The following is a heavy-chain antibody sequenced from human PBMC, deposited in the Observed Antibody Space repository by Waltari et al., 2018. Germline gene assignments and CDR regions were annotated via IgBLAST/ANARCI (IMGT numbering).Heavy chain of an antibody. D-gene: IGHD1-26*01. Sequence: QVQLVQSGAEVKKPGASVKVSCKASGYTFTGYYMHWVGQAPGQGLGWMGWINPNSGGTNYAQKFQGRVTMTRDTSISTAYMGLSRLRSDDTAVYYCARTVGATDPLDYWGQGTLVTVSS. V-gene: IGHV1-2*02. CDR3: ARTVGATDPLDY. CDR2: INPNSGGT. J-gene: IGHJ4*02. CDR1: GYTFTGYY.